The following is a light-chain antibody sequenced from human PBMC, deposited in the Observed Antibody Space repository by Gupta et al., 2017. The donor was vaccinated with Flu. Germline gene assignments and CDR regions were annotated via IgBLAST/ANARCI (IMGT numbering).Light chain of an antibody. V-gene: IGLV1-47*02. CDR2: NDN. Sequence: TMSSSGNTFEIGSNYVNCYPPTPGPAPNHLLYNDNRRPSGVPDRFSGSNSGTSAALPISGLQAEDEADYYCSSWDDNRSGRVFGGGTKVTVL. J-gene: IGLJ3*02. CDR3: SSWDDNRSGRV. CDR1: TFEIGSNY.